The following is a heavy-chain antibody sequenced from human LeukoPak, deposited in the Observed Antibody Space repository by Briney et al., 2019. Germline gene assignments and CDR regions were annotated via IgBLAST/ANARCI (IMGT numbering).Heavy chain of an antibody. CDR2: ISAYNGNT. D-gene: IGHD3-22*01. Sequence: ASVKVSCKASGYTFTSYVISWVRQPPGHGLEGMEWISAYNGNTNYAQKLQGRVTMTTDTSTSTAYMELRSLRSDDTAVYYCARIVDYYDSSGYKDWGQGTLVTVSS. CDR3: ARIVDYYDSSGYKD. J-gene: IGHJ4*02. V-gene: IGHV1-18*01. CDR1: GYTFTSYV.